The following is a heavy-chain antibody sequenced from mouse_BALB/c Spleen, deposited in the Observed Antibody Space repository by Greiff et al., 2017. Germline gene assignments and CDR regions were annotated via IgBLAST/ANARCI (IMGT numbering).Heavy chain of an antibody. V-gene: IGHV1-9*01. CDR3: ARRGLRLREAWFAY. CDR1: GYTFSSYW. CDR2: ILPGSGST. J-gene: IGHJ3*01. Sequence: VQLVESGAELMKPGASVKISCKATGYTFSSYWIEWVKQRPGHGLEWIGEILPGSGSTNYNEKFKGKATFTADTSSNTAYMQLSSLTSEDSAVYYCARRGLRLREAWFAYWGQGTLVTVSA. D-gene: IGHD1-2*01.